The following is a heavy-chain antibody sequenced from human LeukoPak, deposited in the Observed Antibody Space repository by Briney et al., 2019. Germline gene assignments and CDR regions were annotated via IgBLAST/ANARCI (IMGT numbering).Heavy chain of an antibody. J-gene: IGHJ4*02. Sequence: SAKVSCKASGGTFSSYAISWVRQAPGQGLEWMGRIIPILGIANYAQKFQGRVTITADKSTSTAYMELSSLRSEDTAVYYCATASGLDIDYWGQGTLVTVSS. D-gene: IGHD3-22*01. CDR1: GGTFSSYA. CDR3: ATASGLDIDY. V-gene: IGHV1-69*04. CDR2: IIPILGIA.